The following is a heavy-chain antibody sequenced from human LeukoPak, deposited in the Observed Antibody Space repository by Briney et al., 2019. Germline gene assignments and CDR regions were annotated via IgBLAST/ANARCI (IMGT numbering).Heavy chain of an antibody. D-gene: IGHD4/OR15-4a*01. J-gene: IGHJ4*02. CDR1: GDSVSSNSAA. V-gene: IGHV6-1*01. CDR2: TYYRSKWYN. Sequence: SQTLSLTCAISGDSVSSNSAAWNWIRQSPSRGLEWLGRTYYRSKWYNDYAVSVKSRITINPDTSKSQFSLQLNSVTPEDTAVYYCARVELTSEEGGRGYFDYWGQGTLVTVSS. CDR3: ARVELTSEEGGRGYFDY.